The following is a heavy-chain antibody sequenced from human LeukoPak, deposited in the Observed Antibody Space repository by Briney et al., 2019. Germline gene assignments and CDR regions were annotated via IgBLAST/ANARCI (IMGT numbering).Heavy chain of an antibody. J-gene: IGHJ4*02. D-gene: IGHD1-26*01. CDR1: GFTVSGNY. Sequence: GGSLRLSCAASGFTVSGNYMSWVRQAPGKGLEWVSTFYSGGTTYYADSVKGRFTLSRDNSKNTVYLQMNNVRAEDTAVYYCATEVPRGRSGYWGQGTLVTVSS. CDR2: FYSGGTT. V-gene: IGHV3-53*01. CDR3: ATEVPRGRSGY.